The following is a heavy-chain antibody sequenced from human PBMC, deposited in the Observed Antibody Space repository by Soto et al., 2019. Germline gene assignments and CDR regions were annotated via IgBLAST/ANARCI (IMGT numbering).Heavy chain of an antibody. CDR1: GFTFSNAW. D-gene: IGHD4-17*01. CDR2: IKSKADGGTT. J-gene: IGHJ4*02. CDR3: TTDRYGDYGSSRDY. V-gene: IGHV3-15*01. Sequence: EVQLVESGGGLVKPGGSLRLSCAASGFTFSNAWMSWVRQAPGKGLEWVGRIKSKADGGTTDYAAPVKGRFTISRDDSKNTLYLQMNSLKTEDTAVYYCTTDRYGDYGSSRDYWGQGTLVTVSS.